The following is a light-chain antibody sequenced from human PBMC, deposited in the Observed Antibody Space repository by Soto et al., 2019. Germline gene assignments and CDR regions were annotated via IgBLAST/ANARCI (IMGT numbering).Light chain of an antibody. CDR3: TSYTSNTALV. J-gene: IGLJ1*01. CDR2: EVT. CDR1: SSDIGSHDY. V-gene: IGLV2-14*01. Sequence: QSAPTQPASVSGSPGQSITISCTGTSSDIGSHDYVSWYQHHPGKAPKLIIYEVTNRPSGVSDRFSGSKSGSTASLTISGLQAEDEADYHCTSYTSNTALVFGTGTKLTGL.